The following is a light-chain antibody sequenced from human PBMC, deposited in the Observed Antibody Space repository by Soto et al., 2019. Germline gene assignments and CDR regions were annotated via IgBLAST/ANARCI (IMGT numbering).Light chain of an antibody. V-gene: IGKV3-20*01. J-gene: IGKJ5*01. CDR2: GAS. Sequence: EIVLTQSPGTLSLSPGERATLSCRASQSVSSSYLAWYQQKPGQAHRLLIYGASSRATGIPDRFSGSGSGPDFTLTISRLEPEDFAVYYFQQYGSSQITVGQGTRLEIK. CDR3: QQYGSSQIT. CDR1: QSVSSSY.